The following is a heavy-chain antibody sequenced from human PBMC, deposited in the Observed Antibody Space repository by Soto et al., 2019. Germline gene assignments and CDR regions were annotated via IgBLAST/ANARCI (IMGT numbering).Heavy chain of an antibody. V-gene: IGHV3-49*03. CDR2: IRSEAFGGTT. CDR1: GFTFGDYA. J-gene: IGHJ4*02. D-gene: IGHD3-3*01. CDR3: ARGKYYDFWSCFHSRSVHFDY. Sequence: GGSLRLSCTASGFTFGDYAMSYFRQAPGKGLEWVGFIRSEAFGGTTEYAASVEGRFTISRDDSKSIAYLLMNSLKTEDTAVYYCARGKYYDFWSCFHSRSVHFDYWGQGMLVTV.